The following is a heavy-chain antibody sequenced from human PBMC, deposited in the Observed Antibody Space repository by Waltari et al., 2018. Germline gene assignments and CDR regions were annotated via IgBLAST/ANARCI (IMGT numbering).Heavy chain of an antibody. CDR2: IWYDGSKK. CDR3: ARMDYGDYGVIDY. D-gene: IGHD4-17*01. V-gene: IGHV3-33*01. CDR1: GFTFSRYG. Sequence: QVPLVESGGGVVQPGRSLTLFWAASGFTFSRYGMHWVHHAPGKGRRRAPGKGLGWVAVIWYDGSKKYYADSVKGRFTISRDNSKNTRYRKMSSLRAEDTAVYYCARMDYGDYGVIDYWGQGTLVTVSS. J-gene: IGHJ4*02.